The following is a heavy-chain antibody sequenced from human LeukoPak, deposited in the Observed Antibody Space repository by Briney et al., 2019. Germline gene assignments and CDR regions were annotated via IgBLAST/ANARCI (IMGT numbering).Heavy chain of an antibody. CDR2: IYYSGSST. D-gene: IGHD3-10*01. CDR3: ARTSRHCYGSGSNLTPWAAGMDG. CDR1: GGSMSGFF. Sequence: SETLSLTCTVSGGSMSGFFWTWIRQPPGRELEWIGSIYYSGSSTKYNPSLKRRVPISVDTPKSQFSLTLNSATAADTAVYYCARTSRHCYGSGSNLTPWAAGMDGWGQGTTVSDPS. J-gene: IGHJ6*02. V-gene: IGHV4-59*01.